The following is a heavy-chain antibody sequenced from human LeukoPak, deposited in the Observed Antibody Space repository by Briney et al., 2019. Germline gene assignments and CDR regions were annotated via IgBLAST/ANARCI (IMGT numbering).Heavy chain of an antibody. V-gene: IGHV4-39*01. D-gene: IGHD3-10*01. Sequence: SETLSLTCTVSGGSISGSSYYWGXXRXPPGKGLEWIGSIYYSGSTYCNPSLKSRVPISIDTXKHQFSLKLSSVTAADTAVYYCAXXPYXSGSFLGAFDIWGQGTMVTVSS. CDR1: GGSISGSSYY. J-gene: IGHJ3*02. CDR3: AXXPYXSGSFLGAFDI. CDR2: IYYSGST.